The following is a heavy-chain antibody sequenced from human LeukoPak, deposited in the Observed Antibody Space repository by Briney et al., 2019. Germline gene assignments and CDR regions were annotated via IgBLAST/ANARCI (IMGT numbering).Heavy chain of an antibody. CDR1: GFTFSSYW. J-gene: IGHJ6*02. CDR2: INNDASRT. CDR3: ARVGCTGGSCLAYNYYAMDV. Sequence: GGSLRLSCAASGFTFSSYWMHWVRQAPGKGLVWVSHINNDASRTDYADSVKGRFTISRDNSKNTLFLQVNSLRADDTAVYYCARVGCTGGSCLAYNYYAMDVWGQGTTVTVSS. V-gene: IGHV3-74*01. D-gene: IGHD2-15*01.